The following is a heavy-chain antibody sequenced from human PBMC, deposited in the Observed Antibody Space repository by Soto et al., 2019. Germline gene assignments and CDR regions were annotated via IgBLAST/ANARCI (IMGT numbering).Heavy chain of an antibody. CDR2: IYYSGST. CDR3: ARPPSGDVYAFDI. Sequence: SETLSLTCTVSGGSISSGGYYWSWIRQHPGKGLEWIGYIYYSGSTYYNPSLKSRVTISVDTSKNQFSLKLSSVTAADTAVYYCARPPSGDVYAFDIWGQGTMVTVSS. V-gene: IGHV4-31*03. J-gene: IGHJ3*02. D-gene: IGHD3-10*01. CDR1: GGSISSGGYY.